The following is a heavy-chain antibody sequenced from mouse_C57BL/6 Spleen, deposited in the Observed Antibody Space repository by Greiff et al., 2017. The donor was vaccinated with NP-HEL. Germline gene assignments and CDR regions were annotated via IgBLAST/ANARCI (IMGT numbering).Heavy chain of an antibody. CDR3: ARTGYYAMDY. Sequence: VQLQQSGPELVKPGASVKIPCKASGYTFTDYNMDWVKQSHGKSLEWIGDINPNNGGTIYNQKFKGKATLTVDKSSSTAYMELRSLTSEDTAVYYCARTGYYAMDYWGQRTSVTVSS. V-gene: IGHV1-18*01. J-gene: IGHJ4*01. CDR1: GYTFTDYN. CDR2: INPNNGGT.